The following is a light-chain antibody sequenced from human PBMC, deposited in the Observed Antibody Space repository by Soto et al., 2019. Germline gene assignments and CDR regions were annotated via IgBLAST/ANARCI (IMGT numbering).Light chain of an antibody. V-gene: IGKV4-1*01. CDR3: QQYYSTPQNT. Sequence: DIVMTQSPDSLAVSLGERATINCKSSQSVLYSSNNKNYLAWYQQKPGQPPKLLIYWASTRESGVPDRFSGSGSGTDFTLTISSLQAEDVAVYYCQQYYSTPQNTFDQGTKLEIK. CDR2: WAS. J-gene: IGKJ2*01. CDR1: QSVLYSSNNKNY.